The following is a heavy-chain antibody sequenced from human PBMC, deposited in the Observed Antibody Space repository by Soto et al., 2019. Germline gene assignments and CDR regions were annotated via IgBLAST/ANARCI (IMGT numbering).Heavy chain of an antibody. CDR2: IYYSGST. V-gene: IGHV4-39*01. CDR1: GGSISSSSYY. J-gene: IGHJ2*01. Sequence: QLQLQEAGPGLVKPSETLSLTCTVSGGSISSSSYYWGWIRQPPGKGLEWIGSIYYSGSTYYNPSHKSRVTLSVDTSKNQFSLKLSSVSAADTAVYYCARHVCSSTSCYAPGYFDLWGRGTLVTVSS. CDR3: ARHVCSSTSCYAPGYFDL. D-gene: IGHD2-2*01.